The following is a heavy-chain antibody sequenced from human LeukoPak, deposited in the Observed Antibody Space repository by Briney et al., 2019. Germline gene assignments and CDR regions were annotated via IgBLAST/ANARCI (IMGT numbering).Heavy chain of an antibody. CDR1: GFTFSDYY. CDR2: ISSSSSYT. CDR3: ARMVRGVITFDI. D-gene: IGHD3-10*01. Sequence: PGGSLRLSRAASGFTFSDYYMSWIRQAPGKGLEWVSYISSSSSYTNYADSVKGRFTISRDNAKNSLYLQMNSLRAEDTAVYYCARMVRGVITFDIWGQGTMVTVSS. V-gene: IGHV3-11*03. J-gene: IGHJ3*02.